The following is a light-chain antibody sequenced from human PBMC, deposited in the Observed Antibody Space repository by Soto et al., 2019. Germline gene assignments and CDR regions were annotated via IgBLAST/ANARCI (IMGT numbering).Light chain of an antibody. V-gene: IGKV1-12*01. CDR3: QQSNSFPRT. CDR1: QAVSTW. Sequence: DIQMTQSPSFVSASVGDTVTITCRASQAVSTWLAWYQQKPGDAPKLLIYAASTLQSGVPSRFSDSGSGTDFTLTIRNLQPEDFATYYCQQSNSFPRTFCGGTKVEVK. J-gene: IGKJ4*01. CDR2: AAS.